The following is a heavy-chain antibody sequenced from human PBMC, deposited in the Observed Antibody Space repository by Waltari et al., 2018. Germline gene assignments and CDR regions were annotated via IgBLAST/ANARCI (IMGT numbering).Heavy chain of an antibody. CDR2: ISDSGSTI. Sequence: GFTFNTYHMNWVRQAPGRGPEWVSFISDSGSTIYYADSVKGRFTISRDNAKNSLSLQMNSLRDEDTALYYCARDHDSSGYPTFDYWGQGTLVTVSS. CDR3: ARDHDSSGYPTFDY. CDR1: GFTFNTYH. D-gene: IGHD3-22*01. V-gene: IGHV3-48*02. J-gene: IGHJ4*02.